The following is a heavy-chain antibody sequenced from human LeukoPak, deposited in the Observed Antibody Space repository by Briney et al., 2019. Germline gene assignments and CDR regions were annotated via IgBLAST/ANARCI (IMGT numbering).Heavy chain of an antibody. CDR3: ATTYGGNSGY. CDR2: ISYDGGNK. CDR1: GFTFSTYA. V-gene: IGHV3-30-3*01. J-gene: IGHJ4*02. D-gene: IGHD4-23*01. Sequence: GRSLRLSCEASGFTFSTYAMHWIRQAPGKGLEWVAVISYDGGNKYYADSVKGRFTISRDNSKNTLYLQMNSLRAEDTAVYYCATTYGGNSGYWGQGTLVTVSS.